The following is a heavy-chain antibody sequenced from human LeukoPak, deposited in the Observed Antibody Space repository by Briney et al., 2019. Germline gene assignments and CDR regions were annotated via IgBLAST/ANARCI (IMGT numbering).Heavy chain of an antibody. V-gene: IGHV4-59*08. D-gene: IGHD1-1*01. Sequence: PSETLSLTCTVSAGSISSYYWNWLRQSPGEGLEWIGYIYYTGTTKYNPSLTSRVTISIDTSKNQFSLKLSSVTAADTAVYYCATSVGTTGTTWGQGTLVIVSS. CDR3: ATSVGTTGTT. J-gene: IGHJ4*02. CDR2: IYYTGTT. CDR1: AGSISSYY.